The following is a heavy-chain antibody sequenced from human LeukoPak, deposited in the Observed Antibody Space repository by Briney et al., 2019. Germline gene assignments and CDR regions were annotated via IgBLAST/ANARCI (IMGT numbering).Heavy chain of an antibody. CDR3: ARVGPPSYAMDV. J-gene: IGHJ6*02. V-gene: IGHV3-21*01. CDR2: INTTSSYF. CDR1: GFTFRTYS. Sequence: GGSLRLSCAASGFTFRTYSMNWVRQAPGKGLEWVSSINTTSSYFYYADSVKGRFTISRDNAKNALFLQMISLRAEDTAVYYCARVGPPSYAMDVWGQGTTVTVSS. D-gene: IGHD3-16*01.